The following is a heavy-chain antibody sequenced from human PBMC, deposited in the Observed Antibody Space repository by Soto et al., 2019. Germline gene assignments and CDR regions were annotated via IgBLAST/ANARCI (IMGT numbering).Heavy chain of an antibody. CDR3: ARDLQVAGISPPWRWFDP. J-gene: IGHJ5*02. Sequence: GASVNVSRKASGYTFTGYYMHWVRQAPGQGLEWMGWINPNSGGTNYAQKFQGRVTVTRDTSISTAYMELSRLRSDDTAVYYCARDLQVAGISPPWRWFDPWGQGTLVTVSS. D-gene: IGHD6-19*01. CDR1: GYTFTGYY. CDR2: INPNSGGT. V-gene: IGHV1-2*02.